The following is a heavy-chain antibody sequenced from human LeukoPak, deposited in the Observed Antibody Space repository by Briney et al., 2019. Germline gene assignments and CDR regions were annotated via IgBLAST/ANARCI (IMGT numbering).Heavy chain of an antibody. J-gene: IGHJ4*02. CDR1: GFTFSAYG. CDR3: AAKILGSAPFDF. Sequence: GGSLRLSCAASGFTFSAYGMAWVRQVPGNRLEWVSSIGATGGLISYADSVKGRFTVSSSEKTFYLQMNSLRAEDTAVYFCAAKILGSAPFDFWGQGTLVTVSA. CDR2: IGATGGLI. V-gene: IGHV3-23*01. D-gene: IGHD3-10*01.